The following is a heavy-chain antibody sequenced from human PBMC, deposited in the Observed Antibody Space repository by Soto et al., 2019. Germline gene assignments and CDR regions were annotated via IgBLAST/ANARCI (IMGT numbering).Heavy chain of an antibody. V-gene: IGHV3-30-3*01. CDR2: ISYDGSNK. Sequence: QVQLVESGGGVVQPGRSLRLSCAASGFTFSSYAMHWVRQAPGKGLEWVAVISYDGSNKYYADSVKGRFTISRDNSKNTLYLQMNSLRAEDTAVYYCARARGQWLVRGYFDYWGQGTLVTVSS. D-gene: IGHD6-19*01. CDR1: GFTFSSYA. J-gene: IGHJ4*02. CDR3: ARARGQWLVRGYFDY.